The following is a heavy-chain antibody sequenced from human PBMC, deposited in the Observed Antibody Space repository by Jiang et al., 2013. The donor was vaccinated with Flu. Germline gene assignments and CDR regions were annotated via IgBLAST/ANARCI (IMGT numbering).Heavy chain of an antibody. V-gene: IGHV3-74*01. CDR2: INSDGSST. J-gene: IGHJ4*02. CDR3: ARVRLGYLDY. D-gene: IGHD7-27*01. Sequence: RQAPGKGLVWVSRINSDGSSTSYADSVKGRFTISRDNAKNTLYLQMNSLRAEDTAVYYCARVRLGYLDYWGQGTLVTVSS.